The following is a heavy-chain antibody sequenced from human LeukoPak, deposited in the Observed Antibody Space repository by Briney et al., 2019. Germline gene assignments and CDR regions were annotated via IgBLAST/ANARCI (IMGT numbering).Heavy chain of an antibody. Sequence: SETLSLTCTVSGGSISSYYWSWIRQPAGKGLEWIGRIDTSGNTNYKPSLKSRVTMSVDTSKNQFSLKLSSVTAADTAVYYCARDRGRYYYDSSGYYPDNWFDPWGQGTLVTVSS. CDR3: ARDRGRYYYDSSGYYPDNWFDP. CDR1: GGSISSYY. J-gene: IGHJ5*02. D-gene: IGHD3-22*01. V-gene: IGHV4-4*07. CDR2: IDTSGNT.